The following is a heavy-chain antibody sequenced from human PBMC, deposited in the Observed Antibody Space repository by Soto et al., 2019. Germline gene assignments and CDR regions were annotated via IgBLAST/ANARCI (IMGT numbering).Heavy chain of an antibody. CDR1: GGSISSYY. CDR3: AREGTYYGDYGTLGY. CDR2: IYHSGST. J-gene: IGHJ4*02. Sequence: QVQLQESGPGLVKPSETLSLTCTVSGGSISSYYWSWIRQPPGKGLEWIGYIYHSGSTNYNPALKSRVTTSVDTSKNQFSLKLSSVTAADTAVYYCAREGTYYGDYGTLGYWGQGTLVTVSS. D-gene: IGHD4-17*01. V-gene: IGHV4-59*01.